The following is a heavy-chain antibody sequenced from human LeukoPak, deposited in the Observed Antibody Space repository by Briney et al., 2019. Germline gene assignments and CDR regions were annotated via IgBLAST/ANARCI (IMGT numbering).Heavy chain of an antibody. V-gene: IGHV3-23*01. CDR2: ISGSGGST. CDR3: AKDDAQLGLWY. J-gene: IGHJ4*02. D-gene: IGHD2-21*01. Sequence: GGSLRLSCAASGFTFSSYAMSWVRQAPGKGLEWVSAISGSGGSTYYADSVKGRFTISRDNFKNTLYLQMNSLRAEDTAVYYCAKDDAQLGLWYWGQGTLVTVSS. CDR1: GFTFSSYA.